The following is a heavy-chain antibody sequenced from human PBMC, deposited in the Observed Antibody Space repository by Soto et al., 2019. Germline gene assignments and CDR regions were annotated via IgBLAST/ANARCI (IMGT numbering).Heavy chain of an antibody. V-gene: IGHV1-24*01. Sequence: ASVKVSCKVSGYTLTELSMHWVRQAPGKGLEWMGGFDPEDGETIYAQKNKGRVTMTEDTSTDTTYIELSSLRSEDTAVYYCETRKSYSSSWSFDYWGQGTLVTVSS. D-gene: IGHD6-13*01. CDR3: ETRKSYSSSWSFDY. J-gene: IGHJ4*02. CDR2: FDPEDGET. CDR1: GYTLTELS.